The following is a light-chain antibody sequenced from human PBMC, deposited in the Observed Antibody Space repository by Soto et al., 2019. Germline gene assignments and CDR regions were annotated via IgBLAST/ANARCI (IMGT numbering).Light chain of an antibody. J-gene: IGLJ2*01. CDR2: DVS. CDR1: SSDVGGYNY. Sequence: QSALTQPASVYGSPGQSITISCNGTSSDVGGYNYVSWYQQHPGKAPKLMIYDVSNRPSGVSNRFSGSKSGNTASLTISGLQAEDEADYYCSSYTSSSTRVFGGGTKLTVL. V-gene: IGLV2-14*01. CDR3: SSYTSSSTRV.